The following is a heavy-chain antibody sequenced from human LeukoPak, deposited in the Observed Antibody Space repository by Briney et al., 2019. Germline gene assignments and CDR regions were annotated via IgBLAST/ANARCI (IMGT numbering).Heavy chain of an antibody. D-gene: IGHD2-15*01. CDR3: ARVGLLQTPDP. V-gene: IGHV4-38-2*02. CDR1: GYSISSGYY. Sequence: SETLSLTCTVSGYSISSGYYWGWIRQPPGKGLEWIGSIYHSGSTYYNPSLKSRVTISVDTSKNQFSLKLSSVTAADTAVYYCARVGLLQTPDPWGQGTLVTVSS. J-gene: IGHJ5*02. CDR2: IYHSGST.